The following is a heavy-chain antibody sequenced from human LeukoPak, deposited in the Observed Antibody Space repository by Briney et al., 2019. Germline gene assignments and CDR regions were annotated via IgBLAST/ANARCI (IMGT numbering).Heavy chain of an antibody. CDR1: GGSXXSSSYY. V-gene: IGHV4-39*01. CDR2: IYYSGST. CDR3: ARQRSYHDY. D-gene: IGHD1-26*01. J-gene: IGHJ4*02. Sequence: XXXSGGSXXSSSYYWGWIRQPPGKGLEWNASIYYSGSTYYNPSMKSRITISVXKTKNKFSLKLRSVTAADAEWYCCARQRSYHDYWGQGTLVTVSS.